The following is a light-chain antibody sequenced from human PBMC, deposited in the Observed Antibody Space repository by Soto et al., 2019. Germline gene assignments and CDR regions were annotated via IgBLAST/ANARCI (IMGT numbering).Light chain of an antibody. J-gene: IGLJ1*01. V-gene: IGLV2-14*01. Sequence: QSALTQPASVSGSPGQSITISCTGTSSDVGGYNYVSWYQQHPGKAPKLMIYDVSNRPSGVSNRFSGSKSGNTGSLTISGLQAEDEADYYCSSYATSSTPIYVFGYGTKVTV. CDR3: SSYATSSTPIYV. CDR1: SSDVGGYNY. CDR2: DVS.